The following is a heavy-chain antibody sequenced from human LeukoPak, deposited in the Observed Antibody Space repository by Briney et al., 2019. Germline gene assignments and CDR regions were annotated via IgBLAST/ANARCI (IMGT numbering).Heavy chain of an antibody. CDR2: IKQDGGEK. J-gene: IGHJ4*02. Sequence: PTGGSLRLSCVATGFTFSSSWMSWVRQAPGKGLEWVANIKQDGGEKSYVESVRGRFTISRDNAKNSLYLQLNSLRAEDTALYYCARDNPPDYWGQGTLVTVSS. V-gene: IGHV3-7*03. CDR3: ARDNPPDY. CDR1: GFTFSSSW.